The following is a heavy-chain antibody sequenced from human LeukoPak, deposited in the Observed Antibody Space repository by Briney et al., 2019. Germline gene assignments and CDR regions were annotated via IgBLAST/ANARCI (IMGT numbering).Heavy chain of an antibody. V-gene: IGHV1-24*01. Sequence: GASVKVSCKASGYTFTGYYMHWVRQAPGQGLEWMGGFDPEDGETIYAQKFQGRVTMTEDTSTDTAYMELSSLRSEDTAVYYCATDDPKGYRLQGCFSYWGQGTLVTVSS. D-gene: IGHD5-24*01. CDR2: FDPEDGET. CDR3: ATDDPKGYRLQGCFSY. J-gene: IGHJ4*02. CDR1: GYTFTGYY.